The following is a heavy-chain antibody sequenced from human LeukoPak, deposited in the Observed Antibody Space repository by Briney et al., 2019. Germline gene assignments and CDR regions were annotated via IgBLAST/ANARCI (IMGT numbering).Heavy chain of an antibody. CDR1: GYTLTELS. D-gene: IGHD6-13*01. CDR2: FDPEDGET. J-gene: IGHJ4*02. V-gene: IGHV1-24*01. CDR3: ATGGYSSSWYGMGDYFDY. Sequence: ASVKVSCKVSGYTLTELSMHWARQAPGKGLEWMGGFDPEDGETIYAQKFQGRVTMTEDTSTDTAYMELSSLRSEDTAVYYCATGGYSSSWYGMGDYFDYWGQGTLVTVSS.